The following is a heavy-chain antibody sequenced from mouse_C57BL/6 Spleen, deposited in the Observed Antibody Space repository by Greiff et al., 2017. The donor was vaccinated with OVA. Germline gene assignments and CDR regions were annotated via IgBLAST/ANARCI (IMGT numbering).Heavy chain of an antibody. CDR3: ARVYDWYFDV. Sequence: EVQRVEPEGGLVQPGSSMKLSCTASGFTFSDYYMAWVRQVPEKGLEWVANINYDGSSTYYLDSLKSRFIISRDNAKNILYLQMSSLKSEDTATYYCARVYDWYFDVWGTGTTVTVSS. CDR2: INYDGSST. J-gene: IGHJ1*03. V-gene: IGHV5-16*01. D-gene: IGHD1-1*01. CDR1: GFTFSDYY.